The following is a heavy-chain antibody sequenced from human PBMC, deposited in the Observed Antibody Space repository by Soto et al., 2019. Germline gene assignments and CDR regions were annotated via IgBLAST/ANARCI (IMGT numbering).Heavy chain of an antibody. CDR2: ISGSGGST. J-gene: IGHJ5*02. CDR1: GFTFSSYA. D-gene: IGHD6-13*01. Sequence: GGSLRLSCAASGFTFSSYAMSWVRRAPGKGLEWVSAISGSGGSTYYADSVKGRFTISRDNSKNTLYLQMNSLRAEDTAVYYCAKASGYSSILGSWFDPWGQGTLVTVSS. V-gene: IGHV3-23*01. CDR3: AKASGYSSILGSWFDP.